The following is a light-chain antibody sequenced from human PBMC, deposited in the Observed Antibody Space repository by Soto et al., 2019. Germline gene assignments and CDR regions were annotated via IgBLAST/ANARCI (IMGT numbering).Light chain of an antibody. Sequence: QAVXTQSSSASAXXXXSXXXXXXXXXXXRGYIIAWHQQQPGKAPRYLMKVEGSGTYYKGSGVPDRFSGSSSGADRYLIISNLQSEDEADYYCETWDSKSVFGGGTKLTVL. CDR3: ETWDSKSV. J-gene: IGLJ2*01. CDR2: VEGSGTY. V-gene: IGLV4-60*03. CDR1: XXXRGYI.